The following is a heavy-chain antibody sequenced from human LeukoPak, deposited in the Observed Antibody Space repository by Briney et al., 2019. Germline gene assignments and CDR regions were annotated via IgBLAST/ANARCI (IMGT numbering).Heavy chain of an antibody. J-gene: IGHJ4*02. D-gene: IGHD6-13*01. CDR2: IYHSGST. CDR1: GGSISSSNW. CDR3: ARFSSSSWYFFDY. Sequence: PSGTLSLTCAVSGGSISSSNWWSWVRQPPGKGLEWIGEIYHSGSTNYNPSLKSRVTISVDKSKNQFSLELSSVTAADTAVYYCARFSSSSWYFFDYWGQGTLVTVSS. V-gene: IGHV4-4*02.